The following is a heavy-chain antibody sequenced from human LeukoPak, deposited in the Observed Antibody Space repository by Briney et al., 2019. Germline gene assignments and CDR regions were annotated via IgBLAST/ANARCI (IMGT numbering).Heavy chain of an antibody. CDR1: GFTFSSYA. CDR2: ISGSGGST. V-gene: IGHV3-23*01. Sequence: PGGSLRLSCAASGFTFSSYATSWVRQAPGKGLEWVSAISGSGGSTYYADSVKGRFTISRDNSKNTLYLQMNSLRAEDTAVYYCAKVEYYYGSGSYLPVDDYWGQGTLVTVSS. CDR3: AKVEYYYGSGSYLPVDDY. D-gene: IGHD3-10*01. J-gene: IGHJ4*02.